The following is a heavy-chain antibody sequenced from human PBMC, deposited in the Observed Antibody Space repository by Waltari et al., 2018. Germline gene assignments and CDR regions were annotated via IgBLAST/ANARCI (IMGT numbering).Heavy chain of an antibody. V-gene: IGHV1-24*01. CDR1: GYTLTELS. Sequence: QVQLVQSGAEVKKPGASVKVSCKVSGYTLTELSMHGVRQAPGKGLEWMGGFDPEDGETIYAQKFQGRVTMTEDTSTDTAYMELSSLRSEDTAVYYCATPIYDYVWGSYRFAFDIWGQGTMVTVSS. D-gene: IGHD3-16*02. CDR2: FDPEDGET. J-gene: IGHJ3*02. CDR3: ATPIYDYVWGSYRFAFDI.